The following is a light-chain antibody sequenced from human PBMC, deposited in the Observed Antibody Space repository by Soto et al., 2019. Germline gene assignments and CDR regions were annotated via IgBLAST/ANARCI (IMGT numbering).Light chain of an antibody. V-gene: IGLV2-14*01. CDR3: SSYTSSRTRV. CDR2: DVS. CDR1: SSDVGGYNY. J-gene: IGLJ1*01. Sequence: QSVLTQPASVSGSPGQSITISCTGTSSDVGGYNYVSWYQQHPGKAPKLMIYDVSNRPSGVSNRFSGSKSGNTATLTISGLQAEDEAGYYCSSYTSSRTRVFGTGTKVTVL.